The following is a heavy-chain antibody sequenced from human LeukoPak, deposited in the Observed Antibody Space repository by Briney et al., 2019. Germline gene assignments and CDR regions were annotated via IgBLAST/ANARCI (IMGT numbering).Heavy chain of an antibody. V-gene: IGHV3-23*01. CDR2: SVGSGGST. J-gene: IGHJ4*02. Sequence: GGSLRLSCAASGFTFSSFGMSWVRQAPAKGLELVSGSVGSGGSTFYSDSVKGRFSISRDNSKNTLYLQMKSLIADDAAVYYCASARGSNYGSLGDWGQGPLVTVSS. CDR3: ASARGSNYGSLGD. CDR1: GFTFSSFG. D-gene: IGHD5-18*01.